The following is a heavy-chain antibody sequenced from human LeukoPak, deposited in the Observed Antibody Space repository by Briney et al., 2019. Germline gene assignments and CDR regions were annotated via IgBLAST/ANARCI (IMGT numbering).Heavy chain of an antibody. D-gene: IGHD3-10*01. CDR3: GSSAGYYFYY. J-gene: IGHJ4*02. CDR2: IWYDGSNR. V-gene: IGHV3-33*03. CDR1: GFTFSSYG. Sequence: GRSLRLSCAASGFTFSSYGMHWVRQAPGKGLEWVAVIWYDGSNRYYADSVKGRFTISRDNSKNTLYLQMNSLRAEDTAIYHWGSSAGYYFYYWGQGTLVTVSS.